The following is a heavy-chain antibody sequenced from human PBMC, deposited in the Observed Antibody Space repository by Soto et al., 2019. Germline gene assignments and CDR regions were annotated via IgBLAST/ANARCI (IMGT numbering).Heavy chain of an antibody. V-gene: IGHV4-34*01. D-gene: IGHD3-10*01. CDR1: GGSFSGYY. Sequence: PSETLSLTCAVYGGSFSGYYWSWIRQPPGKGLEWIGEINHSGSTNYNPSLKSRVTISVDTSKNQFSLKLSSVTAADTAVYYCASSARVGTRVRGVIPKYYMAVWGKGTTVPVSS. CDR2: INHSGST. J-gene: IGHJ6*03. CDR3: ASSARVGTRVRGVIPKYYMAV.